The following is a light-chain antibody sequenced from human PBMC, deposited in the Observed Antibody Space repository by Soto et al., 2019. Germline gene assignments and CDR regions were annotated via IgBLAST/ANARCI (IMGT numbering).Light chain of an antibody. CDR3: AAWDDSLIYV. J-gene: IGLJ1*01. CDR1: TSNIGSNT. V-gene: IGLV1-44*01. Sequence: QSVLTQPPSASGTPGQRVAISCSGSTSNIGSNTVSWYQQLPGTAPKLHIYSDNQRPSGVPDRFSGSKSGTSASLAISGLQSEDEADYYCAAWDDSLIYVFGTGTKVTVL. CDR2: SDN.